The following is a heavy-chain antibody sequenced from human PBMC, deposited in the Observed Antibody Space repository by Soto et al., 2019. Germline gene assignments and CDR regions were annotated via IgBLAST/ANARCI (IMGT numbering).Heavy chain of an antibody. CDR2: IYYSGNT. D-gene: IGHD5-18*01. J-gene: IGHJ6*02. V-gene: IGHV4-30-4*01. Sequence: SETLSLTCSVSGGSISSGYYYWSWIRQPPGKGLEWIGNIYYSGNTYYNPSLKSRLIISIDTSKNQFSLQLNSVTPEDTAVYYCAREVGENGYIPPLGMDVWGQGTTVTVSS. CDR3: AREVGENGYIPPLGMDV. CDR1: GGSISSGYYY.